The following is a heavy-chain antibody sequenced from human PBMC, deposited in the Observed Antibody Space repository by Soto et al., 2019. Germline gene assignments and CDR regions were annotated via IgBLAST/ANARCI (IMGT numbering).Heavy chain of an antibody. V-gene: IGHV3-48*01. Sequence: LSLTCAASGFTFSSYSMNWVRQAPGKGLEWVSYISSSSSTIYYADSVKGRFTISRDNAKNSLYLQMNSLRAEDTAVYYCARDSRFGELLPPSWFDPWGQGTLVTVSS. CDR3: ARDSRFGELLPPSWFDP. J-gene: IGHJ5*02. CDR1: GFTFSSYS. D-gene: IGHD3-10*01. CDR2: ISSSSSTI.